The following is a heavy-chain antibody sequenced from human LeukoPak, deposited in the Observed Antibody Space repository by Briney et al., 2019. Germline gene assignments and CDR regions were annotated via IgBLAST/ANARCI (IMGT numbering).Heavy chain of an antibody. D-gene: IGHD1-26*01. Sequence: SETLSLTCTVSGGSISSSSDYWGWIRQPPGKGLEWIGSIYYSGSTYYNPSLKSRVTISVDTSKNQCSLKLSSVTAADTAVYYCASRSNSGSYYSPFDYWGQGTLVTVSS. CDR3: ASRSNSGSYYSPFDY. V-gene: IGHV4-39*01. CDR1: GGSISSSSDY. J-gene: IGHJ4*02. CDR2: IYYSGST.